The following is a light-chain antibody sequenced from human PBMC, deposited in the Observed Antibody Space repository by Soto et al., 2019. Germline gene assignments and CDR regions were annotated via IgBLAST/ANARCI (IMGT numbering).Light chain of an antibody. J-gene: IGKJ4*01. V-gene: IGKV3-20*01. CDR1: QSVSSSY. CDR3: QQYGSSPQLT. Sequence: EIVLTQSPGTLSLSPGERATLSCKASQSVSSSYLAWYQQKPGQAPRLLIYGASSRATGIPDRFSGSGSGTDLTLIISRLEPEDFAVYSCQQYGSSPQLTFGGGTKVDIK. CDR2: GAS.